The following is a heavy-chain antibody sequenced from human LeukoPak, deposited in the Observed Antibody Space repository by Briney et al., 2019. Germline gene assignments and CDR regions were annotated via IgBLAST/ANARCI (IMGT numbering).Heavy chain of an antibody. J-gene: IGHJ4*02. CDR1: GHSFVSHY. Sequence: GESLKISCTASGHSFVSHYIAWVRQMPGKGLEWMGIIYPGDSNTRYSPSFQGQVTMSADRSISTAYLQWSSLKASDTAIYYCVRGTALVMGDYWGQGALVTVSS. V-gene: IGHV5-51*01. CDR2: IYPGDSNT. D-gene: IGHD5-18*01. CDR3: VRGTALVMGDY.